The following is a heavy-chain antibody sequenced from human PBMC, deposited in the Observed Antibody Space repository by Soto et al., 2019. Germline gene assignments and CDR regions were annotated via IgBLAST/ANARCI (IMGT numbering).Heavy chain of an antibody. J-gene: IGHJ6*03. D-gene: IGHD4-4*01. CDR2: INHSGST. V-gene: IGHV4-34*01. CDR1: GGSFSGYY. CDR3: ARGPRWTVTIAYYYYMDV. Sequence: SETLSLTCAVYGGSFSGYYWSWIRQPPGKGLEWIGEINHSGSTNYNPSLKSRVTISVDTSKNQFSLKLSSVTAADTAVYYCARGPRWTVTIAYYYYMDVWGKGTTVTLSS.